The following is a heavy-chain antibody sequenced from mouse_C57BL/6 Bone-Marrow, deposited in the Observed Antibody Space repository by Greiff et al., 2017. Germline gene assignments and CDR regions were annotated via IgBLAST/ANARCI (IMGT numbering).Heavy chain of an antibody. J-gene: IGHJ1*03. CDR3: ARPIRGGWYFYV. CDR2: INPSSGYT. V-gene: IGHV1-7*01. D-gene: IGHD1-1*01. CDR1: GYTFTSYW. Sequence: QVHVKQPGAELAKPGASVKLSCKASGYTFTSYWMHWVKQRPGQGLEWIGNINPSSGYTKYNQKFKDKATLTADKSSSTAYMQLSSLTYEDSAVYYCARPIRGGWYFYVWGTGTTVTVSS.